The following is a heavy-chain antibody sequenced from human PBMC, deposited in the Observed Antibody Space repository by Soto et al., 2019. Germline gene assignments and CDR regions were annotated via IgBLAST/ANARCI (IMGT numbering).Heavy chain of an antibody. CDR3: AGSGYPHNSGMDV. V-gene: IGHV4-30-2*01. Sequence: SETLSLTCAVSGGSISSGGYSWSWIRQPPGKGLEWIGYIYHSGSTYYNPSLKSRVTISVDRSKNQFSLKLSSVTAADTAVYYCAGSGYPHNSGMDVWGQGTTVTVS. D-gene: IGHD3-22*01. CDR1: GGSISSGGYS. J-gene: IGHJ6*02. CDR2: IYHSGST.